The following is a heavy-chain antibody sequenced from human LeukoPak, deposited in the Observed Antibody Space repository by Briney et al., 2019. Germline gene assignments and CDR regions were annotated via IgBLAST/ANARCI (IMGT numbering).Heavy chain of an antibody. CDR3: ARLPPRGGYYYYYMDV. J-gene: IGHJ6*03. Sequence: PGESLRLSCAASGFTFTTYWMAWVRQAPGKGLEWVANIKQDGSEKYYVDSVKGRFTISRDNAKNSLYLQMNSLRAEDTAVYYCARLPPRGGYYYYYMDVWGKGTTVTISS. V-gene: IGHV3-7*01. CDR1: GFTFTTYW. CDR2: IKQDGSEK. D-gene: IGHD3-10*01.